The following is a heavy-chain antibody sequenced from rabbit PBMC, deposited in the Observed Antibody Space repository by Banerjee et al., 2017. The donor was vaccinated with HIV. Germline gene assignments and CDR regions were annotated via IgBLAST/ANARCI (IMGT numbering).Heavy chain of an antibody. J-gene: IGHJ6*01. Sequence: QSLEESGGDLVKPGASLTLTCTASGFSFSSSYFMSWVRQAPGKGLEWIACIYGGSSGVTYYASWAKGRFTISKTSSTTVTLQMTSPTAADTATYFCTRDYYTYGRTGYAYTSGGMDVWGPGTLVTVS. CDR2: IYGGSSGVT. D-gene: IGHD6-1*01. V-gene: IGHV1S40*01. CDR1: GFSFSSSYF. CDR3: TRDYYTYGRTGYAYTSGGMDV.